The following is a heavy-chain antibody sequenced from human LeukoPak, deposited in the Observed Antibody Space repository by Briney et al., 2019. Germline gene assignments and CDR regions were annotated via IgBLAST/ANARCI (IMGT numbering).Heavy chain of an antibody. Sequence: GASVKVSCKASGGTFSSYAISWVRQAPGQGLERMGGIIPISGTAIYAHKFQGRLTITADKSTSTAYMELSRLRSEDTAMYYCSSTRLARDISGYYYWGQGTLVTVSS. V-gene: IGHV1-69*06. D-gene: IGHD3-22*01. CDR1: GGTFSSYA. CDR2: IIPISGTA. CDR3: SSTRLARDISGYYY. J-gene: IGHJ4*02.